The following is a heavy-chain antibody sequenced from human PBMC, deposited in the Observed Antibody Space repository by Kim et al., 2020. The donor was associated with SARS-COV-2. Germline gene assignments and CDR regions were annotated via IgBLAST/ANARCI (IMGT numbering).Heavy chain of an antibody. Sequence: SVKVSCKASGGTFSSYAISWVRQAPGQGLEWMGGIIPIFGTANYAQKFQGRVTITADESTSTAYMELSSLRSEDTAVYYCASVLVAGTPGGQTYYYGMDVWGQGTTVTVSS. CDR1: GGTFSSYA. V-gene: IGHV1-69*13. J-gene: IGHJ6*02. CDR2: IIPIFGTA. D-gene: IGHD6-19*01. CDR3: ASVLVAGTPGGQTYYYGMDV.